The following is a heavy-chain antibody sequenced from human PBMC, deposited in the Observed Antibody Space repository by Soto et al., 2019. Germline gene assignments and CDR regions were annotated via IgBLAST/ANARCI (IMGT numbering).Heavy chain of an antibody. CDR3: ARAGLGAFDI. CDR1: GFTLDDYG. CDR2: INWNGGST. J-gene: IGHJ3*02. Sequence: ASLRLSCAVCGFTLDDYGVNWVRQAPGKGLEWVSGINWNGGSTGYADSVKGRFTISRDNAKNSLYLQMNSLRAEDMALYYCARAGLGAFDIWGQGTMVTVSS. V-gene: IGHV3-20*04.